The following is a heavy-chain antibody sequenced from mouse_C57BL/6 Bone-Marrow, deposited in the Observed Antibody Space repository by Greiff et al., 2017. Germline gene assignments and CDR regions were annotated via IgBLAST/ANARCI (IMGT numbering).Heavy chain of an antibody. CDR1: GFTFSDYG. CDR3: ARHGFPGSSFDY. V-gene: IGHV5-15*01. CDR2: ISNLAYSI. J-gene: IGHJ2*01. Sequence: DVKLVESGGGLVQPGGSLKLSCAASGFTFSDYGMAWVRQAPRKGPEWVAFISNLAYSIYYADTVTGRFTISRENAKNTLYLEMSSLRSEDTAMYYCARHGFPGSSFDYWGQGTTLTVSS. D-gene: IGHD4-1*01.